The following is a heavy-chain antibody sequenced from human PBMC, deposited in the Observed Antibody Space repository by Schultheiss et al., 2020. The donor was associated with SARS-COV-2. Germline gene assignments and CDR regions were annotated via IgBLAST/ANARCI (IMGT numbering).Heavy chain of an antibody. V-gene: IGHV1-58*01. D-gene: IGHD3-3*01. CDR3: ARDRYDFWSGYVSYWYFDL. CDR1: GFTFTSSA. CDR2: IVVDSGNT. Sequence: SVKVSCKASGFTFTSSAVQWVRQARGQRLEWIGWIVVDSGNTNYAQKFQGRVTITADESTSTAYMELSSLRSEDTAVYYCARDRYDFWSGYVSYWYFDLWGRGTLVTVSS. J-gene: IGHJ2*01.